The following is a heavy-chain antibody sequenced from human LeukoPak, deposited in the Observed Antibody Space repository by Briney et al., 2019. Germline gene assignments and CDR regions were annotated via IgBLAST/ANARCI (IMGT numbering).Heavy chain of an antibody. CDR2: INSDGSSK. CDR1: GFTFSSYR. D-gene: IGHD6-19*01. V-gene: IGHV3-21*01. Sequence: GGSLRLSCAGSGFTFSSYRMNWVRQAPGKGLEWVSSINSDGSSKYYADSVKGRFTISRDNSKNTLYLQMNSLRAEDTAVYYCAKDRGQWLVHRHYFDYWGQGTLVTVSS. CDR3: AKDRGQWLVHRHYFDY. J-gene: IGHJ4*02.